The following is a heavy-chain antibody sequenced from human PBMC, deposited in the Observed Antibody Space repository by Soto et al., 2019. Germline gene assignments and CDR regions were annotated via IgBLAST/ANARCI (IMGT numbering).Heavy chain of an antibody. CDR2: ISGSGGST. J-gene: IGHJ4*02. CDR1: GFTFSSYA. CDR3: AKEPHPSGYFDWLVFDY. V-gene: IGHV3-23*01. D-gene: IGHD3-9*01. Sequence: PGGSLRLSCAASGFTFSSYAMSWVRQAPGKGLEWVSAISGSGGSTYYADSVKGRFTISRDNSKNTLYLQMNSLRAEDTAVYYCAKEPHPSGYFDWLVFDYWGQGTLVTVSS.